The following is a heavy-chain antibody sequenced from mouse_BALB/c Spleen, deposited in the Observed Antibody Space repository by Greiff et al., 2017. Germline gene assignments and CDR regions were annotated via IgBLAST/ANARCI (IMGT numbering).Heavy chain of an antibody. CDR1: GFTFSSYG. J-gene: IGHJ2*01. CDR3: ARRTTVAHFDY. D-gene: IGHD1-1*01. CDR2: ISSGGSYT. V-gene: IGHV5-6*01. Sequence: EVQLVESGGDLVKPGGSLKLSCAASGFTFSSYGMSWVRQTPDKRLEWVATISSGGSYTYYPDSVKGRFTISRDNAKNTLYLQMSSLKSEDTAMYYCARRTTVAHFDYWGQGTTLTVSS.